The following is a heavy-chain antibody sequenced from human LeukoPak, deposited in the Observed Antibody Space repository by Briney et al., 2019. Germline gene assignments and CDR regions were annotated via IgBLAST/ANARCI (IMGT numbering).Heavy chain of an antibody. Sequence: KPSETLSLTCTVSGGSISSYYWSWLRQPAGKGLEWIGRIYTSGSTNYNPSLKSRVTMSVDTSKNQFSLKLSSATAADTAVYYCARGLYYDYVWGSYRYYWFDPWGQGTLVTVSS. CDR1: GGSISSYY. CDR3: ARGLYYDYVWGSYRYYWFDP. V-gene: IGHV4-4*07. CDR2: IYTSGST. J-gene: IGHJ5*02. D-gene: IGHD3-16*02.